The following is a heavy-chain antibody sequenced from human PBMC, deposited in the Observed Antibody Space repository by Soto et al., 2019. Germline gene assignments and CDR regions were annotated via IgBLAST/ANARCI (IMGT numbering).Heavy chain of an antibody. D-gene: IGHD3-3*01. CDR2: INPNSGGT. CDR1: GYTFTGYY. J-gene: IGHJ6*02. V-gene: IGHV1-2*04. CDR3: ARDAGAYYDFWSGQTPYYYGMDV. Sequence: ASVKVSCKASGYTFTGYYMHWVRQAPGQGLEWMGWINPNSGGTNYAQKFQGWVTMTRDTSISTAYMELSRLRSDDTAVYYCARDAGAYYDFWSGQTPYYYGMDVWGQGTTVTVSS.